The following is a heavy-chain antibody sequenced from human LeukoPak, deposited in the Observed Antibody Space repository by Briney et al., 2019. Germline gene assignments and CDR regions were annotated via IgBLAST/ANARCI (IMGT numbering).Heavy chain of an antibody. Sequence: GGSLRLSCAVSGFTFSSYAMSWVRQAPGKGLEWVAVIWYDRSNKYYADSVKGRFTMSRDNSKNTLYLQMNSLRAEDTGVYYCARDRRRGHSYGPTDYWGQGTLVSVSS. CDR1: GFTFSSYA. CDR2: IWYDRSNK. CDR3: ARDRRRGHSYGPTDY. J-gene: IGHJ4*02. D-gene: IGHD5-18*01. V-gene: IGHV3-33*08.